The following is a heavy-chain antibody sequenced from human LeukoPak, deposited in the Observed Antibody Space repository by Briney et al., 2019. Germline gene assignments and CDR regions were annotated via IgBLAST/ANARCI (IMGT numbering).Heavy chain of an antibody. V-gene: IGHV3-30*18. Sequence: GGSLILSCAAPGFTFSSYSMNWVRQAPGKGLEWVSVISYDGSDNHYADSVKGRFTISRDNSKNTLYLQMNSLRAEDTAVYFCAKDKSLLAADYYFDYWGQGTLVTVSS. CDR2: ISYDGSDN. D-gene: IGHD6-13*01. CDR3: AKDKSLLAADYYFDY. CDR1: GFTFSSYS. J-gene: IGHJ4*02.